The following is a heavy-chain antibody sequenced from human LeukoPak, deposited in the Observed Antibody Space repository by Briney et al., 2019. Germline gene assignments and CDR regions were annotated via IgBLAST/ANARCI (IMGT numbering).Heavy chain of an antibody. CDR3: ARYGSGTDY. V-gene: IGHV3-30*04. CDR2: ISYGGSNK. J-gene: IGHJ4*02. D-gene: IGHD3-10*01. CDR1: GFTFCSYA. Sequence: GRSLRLPCAPSGFTFCSYAMHWLRQPPGKGRDGVAVISYGGSNKNYADSVKGRFTISRDNSKNTLYLQMDRLRAEDTAVYYCARYGSGTDYWGQGTLVAVSS.